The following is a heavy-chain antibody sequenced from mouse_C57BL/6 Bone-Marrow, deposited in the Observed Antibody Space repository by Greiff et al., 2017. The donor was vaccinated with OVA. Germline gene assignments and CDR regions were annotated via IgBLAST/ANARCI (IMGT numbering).Heavy chain of an antibody. CDR3: ASLSNWEGEPLFAY. Sequence: QVQLKQSGAELARPGASVKLSCKASGYTFTSYGISWVKQRTGQGLEWNGEIYPRSGNTYYNEKFKGKATLTADKSSSTAYMELRSLTSEDSAVYFCASLSNWEGEPLFAYWGQGTLVTVSA. V-gene: IGHV1-81*01. D-gene: IGHD4-1*01. CDR2: IYPRSGNT. J-gene: IGHJ3*01. CDR1: GYTFTSYG.